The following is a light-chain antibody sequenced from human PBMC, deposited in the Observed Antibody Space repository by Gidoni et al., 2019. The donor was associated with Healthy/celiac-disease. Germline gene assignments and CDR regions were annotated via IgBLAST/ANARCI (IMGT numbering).Light chain of an antibody. CDR1: QSISSY. CDR2: AAS. V-gene: IGKV1-39*01. CDR3: QQSYSTPCT. J-gene: IGKJ2*02. Sequence: DIQMTQSPSSLSASVGDRVTITCRASQSISSYLNWYQQKPGKAPKLLIYAASSLQSGVPSMFSGSGSGTAFTLTISSLQPDDFATYYCQQSYSTPCTFGQGTKLEIK.